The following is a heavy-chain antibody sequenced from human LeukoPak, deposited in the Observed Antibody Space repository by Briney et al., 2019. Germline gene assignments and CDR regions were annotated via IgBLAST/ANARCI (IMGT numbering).Heavy chain of an antibody. CDR3: ARDRHCSSTSCYRKRGGMDV. CDR2: IYHSGST. CDR1: GGSISSSNW. V-gene: IGHV4-4*02. D-gene: IGHD2-2*01. J-gene: IGHJ6*04. Sequence: SETLSLTCAVSGGSISSSNWWSWVRQPPGKGLEWIGGIYHSGSTNYNPSLKSRVTISVDKSKNQFSLKLSSVTAADTAVYYCARDRHCSSTSCYRKRGGMDVWGKGTTVTVSS.